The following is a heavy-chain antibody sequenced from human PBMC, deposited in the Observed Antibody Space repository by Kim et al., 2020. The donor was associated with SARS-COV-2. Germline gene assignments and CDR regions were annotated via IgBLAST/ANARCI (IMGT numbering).Heavy chain of an antibody. V-gene: IGHV3-48*04. J-gene: IGHJ4*02. CDR3: ARSIAAAGNY. CDR2: I. Sequence: IYYADSVKGRFTISRDNAKNSLYLQMNSLRAEDTAVYYCARSIAAAGNYWGQGTLVTVSS. D-gene: IGHD6-13*01.